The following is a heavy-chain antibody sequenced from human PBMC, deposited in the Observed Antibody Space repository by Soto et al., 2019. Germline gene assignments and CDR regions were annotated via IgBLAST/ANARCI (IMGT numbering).Heavy chain of an antibody. Sequence: QVRLVQSGAEVKEPGDSVRVSCEASGYTFTAYHIHWVRQAPGQGLEWMGWINPKFGDTGYAQDFQGRVSMTSDMSISTVYMELSRLTSDNTAICYCARTMDYYYGRGSGNGHGVWCQGTTVTVFS. J-gene: IGHJ6*02. V-gene: IGHV1-2*02. CDR3: ARTMDYYYGRGSGNGHGV. CDR1: GYTFTAYH. D-gene: IGHD3-10*02. CDR2: INPKFGDT.